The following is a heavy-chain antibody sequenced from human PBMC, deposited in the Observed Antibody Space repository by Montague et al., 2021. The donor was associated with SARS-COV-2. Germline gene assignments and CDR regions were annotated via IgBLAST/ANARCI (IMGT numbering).Heavy chain of an antibody. J-gene: IGHJ4*02. Sequence: SETLSLTCAVFGGSISNYYWTWIRQPPGKGLEWIGEINHSGSTNYNPSLKSRATISVDTSKNQFSLKLSSVTAADTAVYFCARGGIAARRHDFDYWGQGTLVTVSS. V-gene: IGHV4-34*01. D-gene: IGHD6-6*01. CDR3: ARGGIAARRHDFDY. CDR1: GGSISNYY. CDR2: INHSGST.